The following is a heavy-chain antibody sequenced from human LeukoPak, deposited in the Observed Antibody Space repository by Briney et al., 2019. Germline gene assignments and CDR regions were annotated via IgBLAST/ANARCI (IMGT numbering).Heavy chain of an antibody. CDR2: IKQDGSEK. CDR1: GFTFSSYG. V-gene: IGHV3-7*01. Sequence: GGSLRLSCAASGFTFSSYGMHWVRQAPGKGLEWVANIKQDGSEKYYVDSVKGRFTISRDNAKNSLYLQMNSLRAEDTAVYYCARNFSPGTGTTGWGQGTLVTVSS. J-gene: IGHJ4*02. CDR3: ARNFSPGTGTTG. D-gene: IGHD1-1*01.